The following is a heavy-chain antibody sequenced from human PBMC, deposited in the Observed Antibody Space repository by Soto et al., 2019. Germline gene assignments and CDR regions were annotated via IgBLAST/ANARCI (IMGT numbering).Heavy chain of an antibody. CDR1: GASISTFY. Sequence: PSETLSLTCTVSGASISTFYWSWIRQPPGKGLEWIGYIYYSGSTFYNPSLKSRVTISVDTSKNQFSLKLSSVSAADTAVYYCATLTTEGYYYMDVWGKGTTVTVSS. D-gene: IGHD4-17*01. CDR3: ATLTTEGYYYMDV. J-gene: IGHJ6*03. CDR2: IYYSGST. V-gene: IGHV4-59*01.